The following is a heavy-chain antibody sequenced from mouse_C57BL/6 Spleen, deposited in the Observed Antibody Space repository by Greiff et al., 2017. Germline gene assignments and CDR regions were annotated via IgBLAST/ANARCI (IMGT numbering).Heavy chain of an antibody. D-gene: IGHD1-1*01. V-gene: IGHV1-52*01. CDR3: ARGAVGYYCDY. J-gene: IGHJ2*01. CDR2: IDPSDSET. CDR1: GYNFTSYW. Sequence: QVQLQQPGAELVRPGSSVKLSCKASGYNFTSYWMHWVKQRPIQGLEWIGNIDPSDSETHYNQKFKDKATLTVDKSSSTAYMQLSSLTSEDSAVYYCARGAVGYYCDYWGQGTTLTVSS.